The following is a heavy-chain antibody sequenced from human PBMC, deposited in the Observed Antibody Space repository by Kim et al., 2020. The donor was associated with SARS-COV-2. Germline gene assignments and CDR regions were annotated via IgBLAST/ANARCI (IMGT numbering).Heavy chain of an antibody. J-gene: IGHJ4*02. CDR3: ARGIAVAGTRPHFDY. Sequence: PSIKSRVTISVDTSKNQFSLKLSAVTAADTAVYYCARGIAVAGTRPHFDYWGQGTLVTVSS. D-gene: IGHD6-19*01. V-gene: IGHV4-31*02.